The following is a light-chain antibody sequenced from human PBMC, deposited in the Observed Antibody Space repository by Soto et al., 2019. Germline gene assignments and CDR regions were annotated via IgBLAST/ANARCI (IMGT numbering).Light chain of an antibody. Sequence: ETLMTQSPATLSVSPGERATLSCRASQSVNNNLAWYQQKLGQAPRLLIYDTSSRATGIPDRFSGSGSGTDFILTISRLEPEDFAVYYCQQYGSSSWTFGQGTKVDIK. CDR1: QSVNNN. V-gene: IGKV3-20*01. CDR2: DTS. CDR3: QQYGSSSWT. J-gene: IGKJ1*01.